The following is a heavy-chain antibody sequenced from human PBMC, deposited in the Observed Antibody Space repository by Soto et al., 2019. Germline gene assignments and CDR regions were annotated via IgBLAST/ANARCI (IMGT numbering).Heavy chain of an antibody. Sequence: QVQLVESGGGVVQPGRSLSLSCAASGFTFSSYAMHWVRQAPGKGLEWVAVISYDGSNKYYADSVKGRFTISRDNSKNTLYLQMNSLRAEDTAVYYCAREGDIVATTYFDYWGQGTLVTVSS. D-gene: IGHD5-12*01. CDR1: GFTFSSYA. CDR2: ISYDGSNK. CDR3: AREGDIVATTYFDY. J-gene: IGHJ4*02. V-gene: IGHV3-30-3*01.